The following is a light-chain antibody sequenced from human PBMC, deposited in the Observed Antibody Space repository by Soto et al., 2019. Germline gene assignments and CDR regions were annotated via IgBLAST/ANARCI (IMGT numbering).Light chain of an antibody. J-gene: IGLJ1*01. CDR3: SSYAGSNIPLYV. V-gene: IGLV2-8*01. CDR2: EVD. CDR1: SSDVGGYKY. Sequence: QSVLTQPPSASGSPGQSVTTSCAGTSSDVGGYKYVSWYQQHPGKAPKLIIYEVDKRPSGVPDRFSGSKSGNTASLTVSGLQAEDEADYYCSSYAGSNIPLYVFGTGTKVTV.